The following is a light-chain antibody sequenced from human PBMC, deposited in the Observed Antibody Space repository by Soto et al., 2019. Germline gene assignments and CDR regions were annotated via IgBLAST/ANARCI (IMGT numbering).Light chain of an antibody. CDR1: QSVSSY. Sequence: EIVLTQSPATLSLSPGERATLSCRVSQSVSSYLAWYQQKPGQAPRLLLYGASNRATGIPARFSGSGSGTDFTLTISSLEPEDFAVYYCQQRSNWRITFGQGSRLEIK. CDR3: QQRSNWRIT. J-gene: IGKJ5*01. CDR2: GAS. V-gene: IGKV3-11*01.